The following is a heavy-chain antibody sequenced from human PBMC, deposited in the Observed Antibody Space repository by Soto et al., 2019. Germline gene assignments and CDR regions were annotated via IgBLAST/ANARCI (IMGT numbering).Heavy chain of an antibody. CDR1: GGTFSSYA. Sequence: QVQLVQSGAEVKKPGSSVKVSYKASGGTFSSYAISWVRQAPGQGLEWMGGIIPIFGTANYAQKFQGRVTITADESTSTAYMELSSLRSEDTAVYYCARSPCSSTSCYTGYYYYYGMDVWGQGTTVTVSS. CDR3: ARSPCSSTSCYTGYYYYYGMDV. V-gene: IGHV1-69*01. D-gene: IGHD2-2*02. J-gene: IGHJ6*02. CDR2: IIPIFGTA.